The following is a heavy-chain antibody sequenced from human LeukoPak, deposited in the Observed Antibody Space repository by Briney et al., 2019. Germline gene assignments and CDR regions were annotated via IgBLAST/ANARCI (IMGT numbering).Heavy chain of an antibody. V-gene: IGHV4-59*08. CDR1: GGXISGYY. D-gene: IGHD6-19*01. CDR3: ARRRYTSGQVDS. J-gene: IGHJ4*02. Sequence: SETLSLTCTVSGGXISGYYWSWIRQPPGKGLEWIGYMYYSGSTNYNPSLKSRVTISVDTSKNQFSLKLSSVTAADTAVYYCARRRYTSGQVDSWGQGTLVTVSS. CDR2: MYYSGST.